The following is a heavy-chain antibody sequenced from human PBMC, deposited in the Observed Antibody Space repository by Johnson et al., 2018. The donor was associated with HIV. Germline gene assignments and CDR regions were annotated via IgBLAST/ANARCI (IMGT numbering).Heavy chain of an antibody. CDR2: ISYDGSNK. V-gene: IGHV3-30-3*01. Sequence: QVQLVESGGGLIQPGGSLRLSCAASGFTFSDYYINWIRQAPGKGLEWVAVISYDGSNKDYADSVKGRFTISRDNSKNTLYLQMNSLRPEDTAVYFWARGRDPGDYVGLGAFDIWGQGTMVTVSS. CDR1: GFTFSDYY. CDR3: ARGRDPGDYVGLGAFDI. J-gene: IGHJ3*02. D-gene: IGHD4-17*01.